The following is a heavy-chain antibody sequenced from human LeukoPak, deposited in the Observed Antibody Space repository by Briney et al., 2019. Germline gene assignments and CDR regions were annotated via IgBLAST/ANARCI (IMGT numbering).Heavy chain of an antibody. CDR3: ARDSDNGDYVTHWFDP. D-gene: IGHD4-17*01. V-gene: IGHV1-8*01. CDR1: GYTFTSYD. Sequence: GAPVKSSCKASGYTFTSYDINCVRQATGQRLEWRVWMDPNSGNTGYAQKFQGRVTVTRNTSKSTAYMELSSLRSEDTAVYNCARDSDNGDYVTHWFDPWGQGTLVTVSS. CDR2: MDPNSGNT. J-gene: IGHJ5*02.